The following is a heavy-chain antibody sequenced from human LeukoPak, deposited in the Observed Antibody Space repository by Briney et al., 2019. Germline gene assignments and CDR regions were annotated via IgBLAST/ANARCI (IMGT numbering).Heavy chain of an antibody. CDR1: GFTFSNYW. D-gene: IGHD3-22*01. J-gene: IGHJ4*02. CDR3: ARLGDSSGYYRYYFDY. CDR2: IYYSGST. Sequence: GSLRLSCAASGFTFSNYWMSWIRQPPGKGLEWIGYIYYSGSTNYNPSLKSRVTISVDTSKNQFSLKLSSVTAADTAVYYCARLGDSSGYYRYYFDYWGQGTLVTVSS. V-gene: IGHV4-59*08.